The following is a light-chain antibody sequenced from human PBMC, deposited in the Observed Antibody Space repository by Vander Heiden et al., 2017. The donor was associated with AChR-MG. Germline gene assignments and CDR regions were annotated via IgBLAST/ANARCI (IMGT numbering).Light chain of an antibody. CDR3: RQAKHWPYT. J-gene: IGKJ2*01. CDR1: QSLVPSDGNTY. V-gene: IGKV2-30*02. Sequence: EAVMTQSPLSLPVRLGQPASLSRSSSQSLVPSDGNTYLNWFQQRPGQAPRRLIYRGSNRDSGVPDRFSGSGSGTDFTLKISSVEAEDVGVYYCRQAKHWPYTFGQGTKLEIK. CDR2: RGS.